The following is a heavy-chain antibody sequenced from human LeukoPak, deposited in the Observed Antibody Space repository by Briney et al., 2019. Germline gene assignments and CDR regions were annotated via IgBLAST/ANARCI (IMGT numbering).Heavy chain of an antibody. V-gene: IGHV3-30*04. CDR2: ISYDGSNK. J-gene: IGHJ4*02. Sequence: GWSLRLSCAASGFTFSSYAMHWVRQAPGKGLEWVAVISYDGSNKYYADSVKGRFTISRDNSKNTLYLQMNSLRAEDTAVYYCAKDMDVGDYGSGDYFDYCGQGTLVTVSS. CDR3: AKDMDVGDYGSGDYFDY. CDR1: GFTFSSYA. D-gene: IGHD3-10*01.